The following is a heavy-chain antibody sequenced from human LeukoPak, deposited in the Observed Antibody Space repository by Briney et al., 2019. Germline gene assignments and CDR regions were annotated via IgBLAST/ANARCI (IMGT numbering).Heavy chain of an antibody. CDR1: GFTFSSYA. V-gene: IGHV4-34*01. D-gene: IGHD3-10*01. CDR2: INHSGST. Sequence: GSLRLSCAASGFTFSSYAMSWIRQPPGKGLEWIGEINHSGSTNYNPSLKSRVTISVDTSKNQFSLKLSSVTAADTAVYYCARGYGAYYYGSGSSRPFGYWGQGTLVTVSS. J-gene: IGHJ4*02. CDR3: ARGYGAYYYGSGSSRPFGY.